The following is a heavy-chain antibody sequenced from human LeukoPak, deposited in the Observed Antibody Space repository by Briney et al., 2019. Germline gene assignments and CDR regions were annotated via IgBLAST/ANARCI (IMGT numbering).Heavy chain of an antibody. D-gene: IGHD3-16*01. J-gene: IGHJ4*02. V-gene: IGHV3-66*01. CDR1: GFTVSSNY. CDR2: IYSGGRT. Sequence: GGPLRLSCAASGFTVSSNYMSWVCQAPGKGLEWVSVIYSGGRTYYADSVKGRFTISRDNSKNTLYLQMNSLRAEDTAVYYCARKRGGSYFDYWGQGTLVTVSS. CDR3: ARKRGGSYFDY.